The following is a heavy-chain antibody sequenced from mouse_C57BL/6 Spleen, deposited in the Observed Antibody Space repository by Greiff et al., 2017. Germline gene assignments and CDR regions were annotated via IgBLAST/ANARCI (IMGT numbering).Heavy chain of an antibody. CDR3: ARRYLDY. J-gene: IGHJ2*01. V-gene: IGHV1-64*01. CDR1: GYTFTSYW. Sequence: QVQLKQPGAELVQPGASVKLSCKASGYTFTSYWMHWVKQWPGQGLEWIGMIHPNSGSTNYNEKFKIKATLTVDKSSNPDYMHLSSLTSENSAIYYSARRYLDYWGQGTTLTVAS. CDR2: IHPNSGST.